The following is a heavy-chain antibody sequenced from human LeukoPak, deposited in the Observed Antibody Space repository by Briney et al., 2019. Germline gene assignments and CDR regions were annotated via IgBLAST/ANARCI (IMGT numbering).Heavy chain of an antibody. CDR3: ARDSGGSSSSGWFDP. Sequence: PSETLSLTCAVYGGSFSGYYWSWIRQPPGKGLEWIGEINHSGSTNYNPSPKSRVTISVDTSKNQFSLKLSSVTAADTAVYYCARDSGGSSSSGWFDPWGQGTLVTVSS. V-gene: IGHV4-34*01. CDR1: GGSFSGYY. J-gene: IGHJ5*02. CDR2: INHSGST. D-gene: IGHD2-15*01.